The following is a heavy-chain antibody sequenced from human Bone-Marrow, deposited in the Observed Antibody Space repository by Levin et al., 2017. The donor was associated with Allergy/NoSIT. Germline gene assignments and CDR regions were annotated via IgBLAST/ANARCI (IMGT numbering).Heavy chain of an antibody. Sequence: SETLSLTCTVSGDSINNYYWSWIRQPPGKGLEWIGQIYYSGGASYNPSLRGRVTISLDTSRNHLSLKLTSVTAADTAVYYCAREKDSYGMNYFGPWRQGTLIAVSS. D-gene: IGHD1-7*01. V-gene: IGHV4-59*01. CDR3: AREKDSYGMNYFGP. CDR2: IYYSGGA. CDR1: GDSINNYY. J-gene: IGHJ5*02.